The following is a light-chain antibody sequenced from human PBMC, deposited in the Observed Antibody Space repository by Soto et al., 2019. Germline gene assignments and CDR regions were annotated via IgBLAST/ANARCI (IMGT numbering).Light chain of an antibody. CDR2: GAS. Sequence: EIVLTQSPGTLSLSPGERATLSCRASQSVSNNYLAWYQQKPGQAPRLFIYGASRRVTGIPDRFSGSGSGTDFTLTISRLEPEDFAVYYCQQYTGSPLTFGGGTKV. CDR1: QSVSNNY. J-gene: IGKJ4*01. V-gene: IGKV3-20*01. CDR3: QQYTGSPLT.